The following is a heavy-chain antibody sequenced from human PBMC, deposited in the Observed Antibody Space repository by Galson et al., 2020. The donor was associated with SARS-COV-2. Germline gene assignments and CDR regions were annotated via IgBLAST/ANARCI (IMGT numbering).Heavy chain of an antibody. V-gene: IGHV4-39*01. CDR2: IYRSGST. Sequence: SETLSLTCSVSGDSISTSTYYWGWIRQPPGKGLDYIGSIYRSGSTNYNPSLKSRVIISVDTSRNQFSLKLNSVTAADTAVYYCARPGLGHSYAMGDAWCQGTMVTVSS. J-gene: IGHJ3*01. CDR3: ARPGLGHSYAMGDA. D-gene: IGHD3-16*01. CDR1: GDSISTSTYY.